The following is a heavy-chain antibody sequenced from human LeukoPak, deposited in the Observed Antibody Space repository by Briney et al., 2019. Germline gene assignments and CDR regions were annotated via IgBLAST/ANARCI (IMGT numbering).Heavy chain of an antibody. CDR1: GFTVSSNS. V-gene: IGHV3-53*01. CDR2: IYSAGNT. CDR3: ARRAGAYSHPYDY. Sequence: GGSLRLSCTVSGFTVSSNSMSWVRQAPGKGLEWVSFIYSAGNTHYSDSVKGRFTISIDNSKNALYLQMNSLRAEDTAVYYCARRAGAYSHPYDYWGQGTLVTVSS. D-gene: IGHD4/OR15-4a*01. J-gene: IGHJ4*02.